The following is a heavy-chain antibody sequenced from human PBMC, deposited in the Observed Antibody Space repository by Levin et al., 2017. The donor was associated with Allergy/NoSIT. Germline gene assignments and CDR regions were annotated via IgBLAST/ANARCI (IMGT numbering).Heavy chain of an antibody. CDR1: GGTFSSYA. CDR2: IIPIFGTA. V-gene: IGHV1-69*13. CDR3: ARVSRSPNQYNNYYNDMDV. J-gene: IGHJ6*02. Sequence: SVKVSCKASGGTFSSYAISWVRQAPGQGLEWMGGIIPIFGTARYAQKFQGRVTITADESTSTAYMEMSSLRSEDTAVYYCARVSRSPNQYNNYYNDMDVWGQGTTVTVSS. D-gene: IGHD6-6*01.